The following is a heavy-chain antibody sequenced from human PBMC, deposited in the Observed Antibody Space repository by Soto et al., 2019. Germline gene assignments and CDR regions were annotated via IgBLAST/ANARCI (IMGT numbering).Heavy chain of an antibody. D-gene: IGHD6-19*01. CDR3: ARDGGYGTAWFLYFFDY. V-gene: IGHV3-48*02. J-gene: IGHJ4*02. Sequence: GGSLGLSCAASGITFSTYGMTWVRQAPGKGLEWVAYISASSSSVYYADPVKGRFTISRDNAQNSLYLQMNSLRDEDTAVYYCARDGGYGTAWFLYFFDYWGLGTLVTVSS. CDR2: ISASSSSV. CDR1: GITFSTYG.